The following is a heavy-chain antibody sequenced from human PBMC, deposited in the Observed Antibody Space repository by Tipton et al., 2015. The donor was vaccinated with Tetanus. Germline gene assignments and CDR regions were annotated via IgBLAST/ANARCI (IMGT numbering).Heavy chain of an antibody. Sequence: SLRLSCAASGFTFSSYAMHWVRQAPGKGLEWVAVISYDGSNKYYADSVKGRFIISRDNSKNTLYLQMNSLRPEDTAVYYCAKEFQRARIRFFDSWGQGSQVTASS. V-gene: IGHV3-30-3*02. CDR1: GFTFSSYA. J-gene: IGHJ4*02. CDR2: ISYDGSNK. CDR3: AKEFQRARIRFFDS. D-gene: IGHD2-15*01.